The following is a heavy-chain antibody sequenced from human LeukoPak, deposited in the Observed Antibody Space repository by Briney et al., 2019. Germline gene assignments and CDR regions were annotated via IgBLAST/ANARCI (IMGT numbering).Heavy chain of an antibody. CDR1: GGSFSGYY. V-gene: IGHV4-34*01. D-gene: IGHD3-10*01. CDR2: INHSGST. CDR3: ARDLRLWFGEYYFDY. Sequence: PSETLSLTCAVYGGSFSGYYWSWIRQPPGKGLEWIGEINHSGSTNYNPSLKSRVTISVDTSKNQFSLKLSSVTAADTAVYYCARDLRLWFGEYYFDYWGQGTLVTVSS. J-gene: IGHJ4*02.